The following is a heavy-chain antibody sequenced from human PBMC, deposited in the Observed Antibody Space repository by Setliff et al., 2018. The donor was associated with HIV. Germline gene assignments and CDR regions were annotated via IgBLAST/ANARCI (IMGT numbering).Heavy chain of an antibody. Sequence: GESLKISCAVSGFILSEDWMSWVRQAPGKGLEWLGRIKGKRDGGTIDYTAPVKGRFTISRDDSKNTLYLEMNNLKTEDTAVYYCTTDRFVWGQGTLVTVSS. CDR1: GFILSEDW. CDR2: IKGKRDGGTI. J-gene: IGHJ4*02. D-gene: IGHD3-16*01. V-gene: IGHV3-15*01. CDR3: TTDRFV.